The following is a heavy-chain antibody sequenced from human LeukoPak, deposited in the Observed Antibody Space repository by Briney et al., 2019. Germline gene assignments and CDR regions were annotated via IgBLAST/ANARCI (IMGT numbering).Heavy chain of an antibody. CDR3: ARLRDYSWFDP. D-gene: IGHD3/OR15-3a*01. Sequence: GGSLRLSCAASGFTFSSYEMNWVRQAPGKGLEWVSYISSSGSTIYYADSVKGRFTISRDNAKDSLYLQMNSLRAEDTAVYYCARLRDYSWFDPWGQGTQVTVSS. J-gene: IGHJ5*02. CDR2: ISSSGSTI. CDR1: GFTFSSYE. V-gene: IGHV3-48*03.